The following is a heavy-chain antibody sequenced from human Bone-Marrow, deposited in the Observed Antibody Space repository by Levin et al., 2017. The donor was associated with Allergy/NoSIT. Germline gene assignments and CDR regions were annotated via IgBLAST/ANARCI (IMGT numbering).Heavy chain of an antibody. J-gene: IGHJ4*02. CDR1: GFLLSTRDEG. Sequence: GSGPTLVKPTETLTLTCTFSGFLLSTRDEGVGWIRQPTGKALEWIALIFWNDDKRYSPSLKTRLSITKDTSKNHVFLTMTNMDPVDTATYYCAHLVTLTGTNLFDYWGQGTLVTVSS. V-gene: IGHV2-5*01. CDR3: AHLVTLTGTNLFDY. CDR2: IFWNDDK. D-gene: IGHD3-9*01.